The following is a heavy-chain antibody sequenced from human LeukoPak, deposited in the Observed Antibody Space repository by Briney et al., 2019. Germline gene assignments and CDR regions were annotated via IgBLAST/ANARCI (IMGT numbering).Heavy chain of an antibody. V-gene: IGHV3-53*01. D-gene: IGHD3-22*01. CDR1: GFTVSSNY. Sequence: GGSLRLSCAASGFTVSSNYMSWVRQAPGKGLEWVSLIYSNGYTYYADSVKGRFTISRDNSKNTLYLQMNSLRAEDTAMYHCARDSSGYYFHFDYWGQGTLVTVSS. CDR2: IYSNGYT. CDR3: ARDSSGYYFHFDY. J-gene: IGHJ4*02.